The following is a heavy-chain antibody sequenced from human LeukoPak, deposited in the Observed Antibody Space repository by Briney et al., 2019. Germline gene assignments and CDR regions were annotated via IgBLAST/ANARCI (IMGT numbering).Heavy chain of an antibody. CDR1: GFTFSSYA. CDR3: AKSDYSNYVFAGAFDI. J-gene: IGHJ3*02. Sequence: PGGSLRLSCAASGFTFSSYAMSWVRQAPGKGLEWVSAISGSGGSTYYADSVKGRFTISRGNSKNTLYLQMNSLRAEDTAVYYCAKSDYSNYVFAGAFDIWGQGTMVTVSS. D-gene: IGHD4-11*01. V-gene: IGHV3-23*01. CDR2: ISGSGGST.